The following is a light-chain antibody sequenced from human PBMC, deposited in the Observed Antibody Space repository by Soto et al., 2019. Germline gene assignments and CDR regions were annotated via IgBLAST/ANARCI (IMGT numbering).Light chain of an antibody. CDR3: QKYSSLIT. Sequence: DIQMTQSPSSLSASVGDRVTITFRASQGISNFLAWYQQKPGKVPKLLISAASTLQSGVPSRFSGSGSGTDFTLTITSLQPEDVATYYCQKYSSLITFGQGTRLEIK. V-gene: IGKV1-27*01. CDR2: AAS. J-gene: IGKJ5*01. CDR1: QGISNF.